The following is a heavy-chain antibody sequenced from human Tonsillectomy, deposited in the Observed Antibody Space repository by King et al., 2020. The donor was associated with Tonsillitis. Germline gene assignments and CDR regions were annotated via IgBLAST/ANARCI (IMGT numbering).Heavy chain of an antibody. J-gene: IGHJ5*02. Sequence: QVPLQESGPGLVKPSQTLSLTCTVSGGSISSGVYYWSWIRQPAGKGLEWIGRVYTSGSSNYNPSLKSRVTISIDTSKNQCSLNLRAVTAADTAVYYCAREYYKYSFDPWGQGTLVTVSS. CDR2: VYTSGSS. D-gene: IGHD3-10*01. V-gene: IGHV4-61*02. CDR3: AREYYKYSFDP. CDR1: GGSISSGVYY.